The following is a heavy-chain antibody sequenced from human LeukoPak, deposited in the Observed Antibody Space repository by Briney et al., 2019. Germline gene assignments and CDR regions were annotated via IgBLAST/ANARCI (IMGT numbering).Heavy chain of an antibody. CDR1: KFTFSNCG. D-gene: IGHD3-10*01. J-gene: IGHJ4*02. CDR3: AKEYDPGGYGANFDY. Sequence: QPGGSLRLSCTASKFTFSNCGMQWVRQAPGKGLEWVAVVSSDGGTKYYADSVKGRFTISRDNSRNTMYLQMDSLRAEDTAVYYCAKEYDPGGYGANFDYWGQGTLVTVSS. V-gene: IGHV3-30*18. CDR2: VSSDGGTK.